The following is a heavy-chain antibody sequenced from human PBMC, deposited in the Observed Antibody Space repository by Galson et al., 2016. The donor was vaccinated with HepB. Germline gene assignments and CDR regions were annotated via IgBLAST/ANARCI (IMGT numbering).Heavy chain of an antibody. J-gene: IGHJ5*02. CDR1: GGSISSGGYY. CDR3: ARGWFGEFSRNNWFNP. Sequence: TLSLTCTVSGGSISSGGYYWSWIRQHPGKGLEFIGYIYYSGSSYYNPSLKSRISTSVDTSKNQFSLRLSSVTAADTAVYYCARGWFGEFSRNNWFNPWGQGTLVTVSS. CDR2: IYYSGSS. D-gene: IGHD3-10*01. V-gene: IGHV4-31*03.